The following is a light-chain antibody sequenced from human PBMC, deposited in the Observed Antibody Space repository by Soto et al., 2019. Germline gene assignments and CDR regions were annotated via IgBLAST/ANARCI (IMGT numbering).Light chain of an antibody. CDR3: QQYDNSAPLS. J-gene: IGKJ4*01. Sequence: EIVLTQSPATLSLSPGDRATLSCGASQSVRSSYVAWYQQKAGLAPRLLIYDGSSRASGIPDRFSGSGSGTDFTITIGRLEPEDFAVYYCQQYDNSAPLSFGGGTKVDIK. V-gene: IGKV3D-20*01. CDR1: QSVRSSY. CDR2: DGS.